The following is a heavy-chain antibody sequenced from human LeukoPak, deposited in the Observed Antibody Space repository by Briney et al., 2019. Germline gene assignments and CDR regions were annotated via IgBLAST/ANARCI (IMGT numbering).Heavy chain of an antibody. CDR2: IYYSGST. J-gene: IGHJ6*02. D-gene: IGHD2-15*01. CDR3: ARDQYRAQLDLYCSGGSCYPEAYYYYYGMDV. CDR1: GGSISSGDYY. V-gene: IGHV4-30-4*01. Sequence: SETLSLTRTVSGGSISSGDYYWSWIRQPPGKGLEWIGYIYYSGSTYYNPSLKSRVTISVDTSKNQFSLKLSSVTAADTAVYYCARDQYRAQLDLYCSGGSCYPEAYYYYYGMDVWGQGTTVTVSS.